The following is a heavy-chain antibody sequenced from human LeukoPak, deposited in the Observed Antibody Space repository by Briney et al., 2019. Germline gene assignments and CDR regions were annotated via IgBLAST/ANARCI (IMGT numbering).Heavy chain of an antibody. CDR3: ARDPAAFQAYSFDY. J-gene: IGHJ4*02. V-gene: IGHV3-23*01. CDR2: ISGSGGST. CDR1: GFTFSSYG. D-gene: IGHD3-16*01. Sequence: GGTLRLSCAASGFTFSSYGMSWVRQAPGKGLEWVSAISGSGGSTYYADSVKGRFTISRDNSKNTLYLQMNSLRAEDTAVYYCARDPAAFQAYSFDYWGQGTLVTVSS.